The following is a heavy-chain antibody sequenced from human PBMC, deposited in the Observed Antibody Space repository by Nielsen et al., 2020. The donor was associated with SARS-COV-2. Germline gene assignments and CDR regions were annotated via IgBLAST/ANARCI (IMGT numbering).Heavy chain of an antibody. CDR1: GFTFSSYA. J-gene: IGHJ4*02. V-gene: IGHV3-30-3*01. CDR3: ARARDGYNSSDY. Sequence: GGSLRLSCAASGFTFSSYAMHWVRQAPGKGLEWVAVISYDGSNKYYADSVKGRFTISRDNSKNTLYLQMNSLRAEDTAVYYCARARDGYNSSDYWGQGTLVTVSS. CDR2: ISYDGSNK. D-gene: IGHD5-24*01.